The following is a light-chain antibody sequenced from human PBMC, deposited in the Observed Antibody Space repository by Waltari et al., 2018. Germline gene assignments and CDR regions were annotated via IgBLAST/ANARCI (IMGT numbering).Light chain of an antibody. V-gene: IGLV8-61*01. J-gene: IGLJ3*02. Sequence: QTVVTQEPSLSVSPGGTVTLTCALSSGSVSSTSYASWYQQTPGQAPRTLVYKINNRSSGVPDRFSGSMLGSKAALTITGAQAEDESDYYCVLYMGSGIWVFGGGTKLTVL. CDR2: KIN. CDR1: SGSVSSTSY. CDR3: VLYMGSGIWV.